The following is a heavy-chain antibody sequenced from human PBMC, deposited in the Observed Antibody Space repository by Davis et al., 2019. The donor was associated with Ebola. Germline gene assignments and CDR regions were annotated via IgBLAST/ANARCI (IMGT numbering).Heavy chain of an antibody. CDR1: GGSISSSNFY. V-gene: IGHV4-39*01. CDR2: MYYSGSA. J-gene: IGHJ4*02. CDR3: ARLRWLQTTFDY. Sequence: PGGSLRLSCTVSGGSISSSNFYWGWIRQPPGKGLEWIGSMYYSGSAYYNPSLKSRVTISVDTSRNQFSLKLSSVTAADTAIYYCARLRWLQTTFDYWGQGTQVTVSS. D-gene: IGHD5-24*01.